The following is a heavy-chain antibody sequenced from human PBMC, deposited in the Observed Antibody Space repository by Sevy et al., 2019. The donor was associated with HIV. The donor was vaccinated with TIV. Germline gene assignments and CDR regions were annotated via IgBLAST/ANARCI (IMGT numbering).Heavy chain of an antibody. V-gene: IGHV6-1*01. D-gene: IGHD1-7*01. CDR3: ARVTGTTVNYYYYGMDV. J-gene: IGHJ6*02. Sequence: SQTLSLTCAISGDSVSSNSAAWNWIRQSPSRGLEWLGRTYYRSKWYNDYAVSVKSRITINPDTSKNQFPLQLNSVTPEDTAGYYCARVTGTTVNYYYYGMDVWGQGTTVTVSS. CDR2: TYYRSKWYN. CDR1: GDSVSSNSAA.